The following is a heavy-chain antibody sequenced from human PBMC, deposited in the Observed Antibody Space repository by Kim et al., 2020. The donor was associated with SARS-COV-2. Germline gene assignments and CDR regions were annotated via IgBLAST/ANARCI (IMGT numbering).Heavy chain of an antibody. CDR2: IYYSGST. CDR1: GSSISSSSYY. V-gene: IGHV4-39*01. J-gene: IGHJ3*02. CDR3: ARHGSSWYDCAFDI. D-gene: IGHD6-13*01. Sequence: SETLSLTCTVSGSSISSSSYYWGWIRQPPGKGLEWIGSIYYSGSTYYNPSLKSRVTISVDTSKNQFSLKLSSVTAADTAVYYCARHGSSWYDCAFDIWGQWTMVTVSS.